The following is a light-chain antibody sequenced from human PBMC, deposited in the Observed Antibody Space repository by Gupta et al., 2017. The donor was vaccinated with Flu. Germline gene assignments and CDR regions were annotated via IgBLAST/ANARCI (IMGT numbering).Light chain of an antibody. CDR2: GAS. Sequence: TSLSASVCDRVTITCRASQSISTYLNWYQKKPGQAPKLVIYGASSLQNGVPSRFTGSGSGTDFFLSISSLHPEDFATYYCQESYSNPYTFGQGTKREIK. V-gene: IGKV1-39*01. CDR1: QSISTY. J-gene: IGKJ2*01. CDR3: QESYSNPYT.